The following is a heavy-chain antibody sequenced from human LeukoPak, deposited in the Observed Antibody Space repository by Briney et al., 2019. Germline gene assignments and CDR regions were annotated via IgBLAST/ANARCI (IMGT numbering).Heavy chain of an antibody. CDR2: INTNNGDS. D-gene: IGHD2-15*01. CDR1: GYSFTGYH. J-gene: IGHJ4*02. V-gene: IGHV1-2*02. Sequence: ASVKVSCTASGYSFTGYHIHWVRQAPGQGLEWMGCINTNNGDSIYAKKFKGRFTMTRDTSITTAYMEVASLRSDDTAVYYCARVQGYCSDGRCLFWGQGTPVTVSS. CDR3: ARVQGYCSDGRCLF.